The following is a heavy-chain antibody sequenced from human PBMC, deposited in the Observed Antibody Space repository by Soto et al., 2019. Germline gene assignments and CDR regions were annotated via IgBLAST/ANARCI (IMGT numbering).Heavy chain of an antibody. D-gene: IGHD5-12*01. J-gene: IGHJ6*02. V-gene: IGHV3-23*01. CDR1: GFSFSSYA. CDR2: IRGRGGTT. CDR3: ANLWGDGYNLGQDYNGMDV. Sequence: EVQLLESGGGLVQPGGSLRLSCAASGFSFSSYAMGWVRQAPGKGLEGVSGIRGRGGTTYYADSVKGRFTISRDNSKNTQFLQMDSLRAEDTAIYYCANLWGDGYNLGQDYNGMDVWGQGTTVIVSS.